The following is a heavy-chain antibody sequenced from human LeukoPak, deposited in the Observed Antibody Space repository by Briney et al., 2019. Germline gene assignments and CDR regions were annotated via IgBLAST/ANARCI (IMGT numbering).Heavy chain of an antibody. V-gene: IGHV4-39*01. Sequence: TSETLSLTCTVSSGSISSSSYYWGWIRQPPGKGLEWIGSIYYSGNTYYNPSLKSRVTISADPSKNQFSLKLRSVTAADTAVYYCASAVAGTQALDYWGQGTLVTVSS. CDR1: SGSISSSSYY. CDR3: ASAVAGTQALDY. D-gene: IGHD6-19*01. J-gene: IGHJ4*02. CDR2: IYYSGNT.